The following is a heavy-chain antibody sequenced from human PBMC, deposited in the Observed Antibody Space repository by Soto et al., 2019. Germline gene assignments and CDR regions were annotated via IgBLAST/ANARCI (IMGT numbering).Heavy chain of an antibody. D-gene: IGHD3-22*01. Sequence: GGSLRLSCAASGFTISSRDNHAMSWVRQAPGKGPEWISTISSDGSNRHYADSVLGRFTISRDSSRNTVNLLMNSLRAEDTAVYYCSKDGSYYDSPTESDYWGQGTLVTVSS. CDR3: SKDGSYYDSPTESDY. CDR2: ISSDGSNR. J-gene: IGHJ4*02. V-gene: IGHV3-23*01. CDR1: GFTISSRDNHA.